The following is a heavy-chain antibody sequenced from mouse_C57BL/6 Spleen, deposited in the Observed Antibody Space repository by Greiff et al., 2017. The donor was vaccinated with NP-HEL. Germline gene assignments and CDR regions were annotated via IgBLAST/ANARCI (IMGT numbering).Heavy chain of an antibody. V-gene: IGHV5-16*01. J-gene: IGHJ1*03. Sequence: EVKLVESEGGLVQPGSSMKLSCTASGFTFSDYYMAWVRQVPEKGLEWVANINYDGSSTYYLDSLKSRFIISRDNAKNILYLQMSSLKSEDTATYYCAREGGNWYFDVWGTGTTVTVSS. CDR1: GFTFSDYY. CDR3: AREGGNWYFDV. CDR2: INYDGSST. D-gene: IGHD1-1*02.